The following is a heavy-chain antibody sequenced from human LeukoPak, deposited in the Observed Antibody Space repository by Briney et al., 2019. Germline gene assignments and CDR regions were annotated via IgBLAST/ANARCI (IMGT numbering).Heavy chain of an antibody. CDR3: ASSPIVATIRHDY. CDR2: INPNSGGT. V-gene: IGHV1-2*02. J-gene: IGHJ4*02. D-gene: IGHD5-12*01. Sequence: ASVKVSCKASGYTFTDYYMHWVRQAPGQGLEWMGWINPNSGGTNYAQKFQGRVTMTRDTSISTAYMELSRLRSDDTAVYYCASSPIVATIRHDYWGQGTLVTVSS. CDR1: GYTFTDYY.